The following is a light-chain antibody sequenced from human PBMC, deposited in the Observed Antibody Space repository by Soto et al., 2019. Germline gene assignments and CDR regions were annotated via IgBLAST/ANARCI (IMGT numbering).Light chain of an antibody. CDR3: LLSDRGVGV. CDR2: DTN. J-gene: IGLJ2*01. Sequence: QTVVTQEPSLTVSPGGTVTLTCGSNTGAVTTGHYPYWFQQKPGQAPSTLIYDTNNKHSWTPDRFSGSLLGGKAALTLSGEAPEDEADYYCLLSDRGVGVFGGGTKVTVL. CDR1: TGAVTTGHY. V-gene: IGLV7-46*01.